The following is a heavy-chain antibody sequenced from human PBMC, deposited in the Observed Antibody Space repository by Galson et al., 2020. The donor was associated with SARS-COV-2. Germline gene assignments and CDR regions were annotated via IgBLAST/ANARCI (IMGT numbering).Heavy chain of an antibody. Sequence: TGGSLKLSCAASGFTFSSYAMHWVRPAPGKGLKWVAVISYDGSNKYHADSVTDRFTISRDNSKNTLYLQMNSLRAEDTAVYYYARDSYDYVWGSYSFQHWGQGTLVTVSS. D-gene: IGHD3-16*01. CDR3: ARDSYDYVWGSYSFQH. J-gene: IGHJ1*01. V-gene: IGHV3-30-3*01. CDR1: GFTFSSYA. CDR2: ISYDGSNK.